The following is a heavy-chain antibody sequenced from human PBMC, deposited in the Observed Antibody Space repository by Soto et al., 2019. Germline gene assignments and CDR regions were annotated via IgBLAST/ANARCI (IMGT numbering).Heavy chain of an antibody. CDR1: GGSFSGYY. V-gene: IGHV4-34*01. J-gene: IGHJ6*02. Sequence: SETLSLTCAVYGGSFSGYYWSWIRQPPGKGLEWIGEINHSGSTNYNPSLKSRVTISVDTSKNQFSLKLSSVTAADTAVYYCARGRVVRPYYYYGMDVWGQGTTVTVSS. CDR3: ARGRVVRPYYYYGMDV. CDR2: INHSGST. D-gene: IGHD3-16*02.